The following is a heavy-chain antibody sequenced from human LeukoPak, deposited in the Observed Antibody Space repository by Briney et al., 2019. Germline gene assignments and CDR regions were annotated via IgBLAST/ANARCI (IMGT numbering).Heavy chain of an antibody. CDR1: GLTFSSNS. CDR2: ISVSGIT. D-gene: IGHD2-15*01. V-gene: IGHV3-23*01. J-gene: IGHJ5*02. CDR3: AKGFSVRGRFDP. Sequence: PGGSLRLSCVASGLTFSSNSMSWVRQPPGMGLEWVSGISVSGITVYADSVKGRLTISRDNSKNTLYPQMNNLRAEDTALYYCAKGFSVRGRFDPWGQGTQVTVSS.